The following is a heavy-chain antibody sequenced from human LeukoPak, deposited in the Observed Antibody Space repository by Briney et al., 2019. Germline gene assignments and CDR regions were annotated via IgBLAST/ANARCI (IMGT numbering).Heavy chain of an antibody. CDR1: GFTFINYG. D-gene: IGHD4-17*01. CDR3: ANYGDYQYFDY. V-gene: IGHV3-30*18. CDR2: ISYDATNK. Sequence: HPGRSLRLSCAASGFTFINYGMHWVRQAPGKGLEWVAVISYDATNKYYVDSVKGRFTISRDNSKNTLYLQMNSLKTDDTAVYYCANYGDYQYFDYWGQGTPVTVSS. J-gene: IGHJ4*02.